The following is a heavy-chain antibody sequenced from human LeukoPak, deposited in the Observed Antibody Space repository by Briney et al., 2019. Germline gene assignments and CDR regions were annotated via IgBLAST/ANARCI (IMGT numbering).Heavy chain of an antibody. J-gene: IGHJ3*02. CDR2: ISSSSSYI. Sequence: PGGSLRLSCAASGFTFSSYSMNWVRQAPGKGLEWVSSISSSSSYIYYADSVKGRFTISRDNAKNSLYLQMNSLRAEDTAVYYCAREEGWELLRAFDIWGQGTMVTVSS. D-gene: IGHD1-26*01. V-gene: IGHV3-21*01. CDR3: AREEGWELLRAFDI. CDR1: GFTFSSYS.